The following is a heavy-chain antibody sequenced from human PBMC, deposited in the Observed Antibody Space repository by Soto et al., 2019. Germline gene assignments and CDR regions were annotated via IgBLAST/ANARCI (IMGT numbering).Heavy chain of an antibody. Sequence: SETLSLTCTVSGGSISSYYWSWIRQPPGKGLEWIGYIYYSGSTNYNPSLKSRVTISVDTSKNQFSLKLSSVTAADTAVYYCGRGGRYDILTGYYNLFDYWGQGTLVTVSS. CDR2: IYYSGST. CDR3: GRGGRYDILTGYYNLFDY. J-gene: IGHJ4*02. CDR1: GGSISSYY. V-gene: IGHV4-59*08. D-gene: IGHD3-9*01.